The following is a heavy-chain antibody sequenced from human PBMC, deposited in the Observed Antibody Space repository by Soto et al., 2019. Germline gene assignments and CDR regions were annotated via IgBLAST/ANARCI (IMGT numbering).Heavy chain of an antibody. CDR2: ISYDGSNK. D-gene: IGHD3-10*01. CDR1: GFTFSSYG. V-gene: IGHV3-30*18. Sequence: PGGSLRLSCAASGFTFSSYGMHWVRQAPGKGLEWVAVISYDGSNKYYADSVKGRFTISRDNSKNTLYLQMNSLRAEDTAVYYCAKDYTMVRGVAYGMDVWGQGTTVTVSS. CDR3: AKDYTMVRGVAYGMDV. J-gene: IGHJ6*02.